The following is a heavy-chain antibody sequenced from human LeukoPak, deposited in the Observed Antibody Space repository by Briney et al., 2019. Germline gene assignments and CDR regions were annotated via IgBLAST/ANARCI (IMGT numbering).Heavy chain of an antibody. CDR1: GYSFTSYW. J-gene: IGHJ4*02. Sequence: GGSLKISCKGSGYSFTSYWIGWVRQMPGKGLGWMGIIYPGDSDTRYSPSFQGQVTISADKSISTAYLQWSSLKASDTAMYYCARHTAAAGTDYWGQGTLVTVSS. D-gene: IGHD6-13*01. CDR3: ARHTAAAGTDY. CDR2: IYPGDSDT. V-gene: IGHV5-51*01.